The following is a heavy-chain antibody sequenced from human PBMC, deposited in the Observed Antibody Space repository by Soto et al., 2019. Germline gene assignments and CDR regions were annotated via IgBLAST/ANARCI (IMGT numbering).Heavy chain of an antibody. D-gene: IGHD2-21*02. CDR3: ARECGGDCFDAFDI. CDR2: ISYDGSNK. J-gene: IGHJ3*02. Sequence: PGGSLRLSCAASGFTFSSYAMHWVRQAPGKGLEWVAVISYDGSNKYYADSVKGRFTISRDNSKNTLYLQMNSLRAEDTAVYYCARECGGDCFDAFDIWGQGTMVTVSS. CDR1: GFTFSSYA. V-gene: IGHV3-30-3*01.